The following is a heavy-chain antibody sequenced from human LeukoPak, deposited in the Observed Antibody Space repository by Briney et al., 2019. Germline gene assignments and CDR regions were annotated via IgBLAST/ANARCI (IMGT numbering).Heavy chain of an antibody. J-gene: IGHJ4*02. V-gene: IGHV3-33*01. CDR1: GFTFSSYG. CDR3: ARDKDYVWGSYRYHTGGLDY. Sequence: PGRSLRLSCAASGFTFSSYGMHWVRQAPGKGLEWVAVIWYDGSNKYYADSVKGRFTISRDNSKNTLYLQMNSLRAEDTAVYYCARDKDYVWGSYRYHTGGLDYWGQGTLVTVSS. D-gene: IGHD3-16*02. CDR2: IWYDGSNK.